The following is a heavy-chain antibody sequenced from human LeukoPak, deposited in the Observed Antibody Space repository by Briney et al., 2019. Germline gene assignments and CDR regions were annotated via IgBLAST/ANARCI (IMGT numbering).Heavy chain of an antibody. J-gene: IGHJ4*02. V-gene: IGHV3-30*02. Sequence: GGSLRLSCAASGFTFSNYGMHWVRQAPGKGLEWVAFVRSDGNNKYYAESVKGRFTISRDNSKKTLYLQMSSLTADDTAVYYCARESGSVTSEVDFDYGGQGTLVTVSS. D-gene: IGHD4-17*01. CDR2: VRSDGNNK. CDR1: GFTFSNYG. CDR3: ARESGSVTSEVDFDY.